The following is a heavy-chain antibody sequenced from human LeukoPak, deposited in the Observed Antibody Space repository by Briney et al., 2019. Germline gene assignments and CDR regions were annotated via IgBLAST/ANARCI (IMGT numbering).Heavy chain of an antibody. CDR1: GFTFSNAW. CDR2: INHSGST. CDR3: ARRPGPRQQLQKKSSYYFDY. D-gene: IGHD6-13*01. Sequence: GSLRLSCAASGFTFSNAWMSWVRQAPGKGLEWIGEINHSGSTNYNPSLKSRVTISVDTSKDQFSLKLSSVTAADTAVYYCARRPGPRQQLQKKSSYYFDYWGQGTLVTVSS. V-gene: IGHV4-34*01. J-gene: IGHJ4*02.